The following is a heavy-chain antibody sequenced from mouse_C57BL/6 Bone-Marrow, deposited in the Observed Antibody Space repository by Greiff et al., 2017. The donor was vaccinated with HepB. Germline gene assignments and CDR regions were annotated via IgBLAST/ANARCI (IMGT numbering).Heavy chain of an antibody. CDR1: GFTFSDYY. Sequence: EVMLVESEGGLVQPGRSMKLSCTASGFTFSDYYMAWVRQVPEKGLEWVANINYDGSSTYYLDSLKSRFIISRDNAKNILYLQMSSLKSEDTATYYCARAYYGRYFDVWGTGTTVTVSS. CDR2: INYDGSST. J-gene: IGHJ1*03. V-gene: IGHV5-16*01. D-gene: IGHD1-1*02. CDR3: ARAYYGRYFDV.